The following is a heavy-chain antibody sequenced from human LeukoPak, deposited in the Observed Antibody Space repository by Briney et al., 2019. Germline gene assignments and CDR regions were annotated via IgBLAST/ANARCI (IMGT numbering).Heavy chain of an antibody. D-gene: IGHD3-22*01. CDR1: GASMDNNNYD. Sequence: SETLSLTCTVSGASMDNNNYDWGWIRQPPGKGLEWVGSIYHAGTIYQNPSLKGRVTLSIDMSKNQFSLKLSSVTAADTAVYYCARGHYDSSGYYSVDYWGQGTLVTVSS. J-gene: IGHJ4*02. V-gene: IGHV4-39*07. CDR2: IYHAGTI. CDR3: ARGHYDSSGYYSVDY.